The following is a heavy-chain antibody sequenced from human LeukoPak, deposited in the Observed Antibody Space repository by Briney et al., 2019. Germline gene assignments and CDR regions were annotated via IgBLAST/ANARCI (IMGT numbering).Heavy chain of an antibody. CDR3: ARGTLRSGYDS. CDR2: IYTGGTT. V-gene: IGHV3-66*01. J-gene: IGHJ4*02. CDR1: GLTVSRTY. Sequence: GGSLRLSCAASGLTVSRTYLIWVRQAPGKGLEWVSSIYTGGTTYYADSVKGRFTISRDNSKNTLHLQLTSLRAGDTALYFCARGTLRSGYDSWGQGTLVTVSS. D-gene: IGHD5-12*01.